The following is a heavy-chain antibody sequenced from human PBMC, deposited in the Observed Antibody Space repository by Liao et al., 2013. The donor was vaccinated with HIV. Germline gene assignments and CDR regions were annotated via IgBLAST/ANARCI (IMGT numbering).Heavy chain of an antibody. CDR1: GGSITSYY. D-gene: IGHD2-21*02. CDR2: IFYSGST. Sequence: QVQLQQWGAGLLKPSETLSLTCTVSGGSITSYYWGWIRQPPGKGLEWIGYIFYSGSTNYNPSLKSRVTMSIDASKSQFSLNLTSVTAADTAVYYCARWRLTEYYFDYWGQGTLVTVSS. CDR3: ARWRLTEYYFDY. V-gene: IGHV4-59*08. J-gene: IGHJ4*02.